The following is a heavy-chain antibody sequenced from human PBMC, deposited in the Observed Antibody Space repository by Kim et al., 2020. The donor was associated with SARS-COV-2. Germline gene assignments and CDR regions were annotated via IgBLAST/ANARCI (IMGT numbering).Heavy chain of an antibody. Sequence: SVKVSFKASGGTFSSYAISWVRQAPGQGLEWMGGIIPIFGTANYAQKFQGRVTITADKSTSTAYMELSSLRSEDTAVYYCATVDYELSGSYYYYGMDVW. CDR1: GGTFSSYA. CDR3: ATVDYELSGSYYYYGMDV. D-gene: IGHD3-16*01. CDR2: IIPIFGTA. J-gene: IGHJ6*01. V-gene: IGHV1-69*06.